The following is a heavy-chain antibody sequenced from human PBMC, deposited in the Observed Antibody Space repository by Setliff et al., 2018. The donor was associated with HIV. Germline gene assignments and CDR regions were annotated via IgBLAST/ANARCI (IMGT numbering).Heavy chain of an antibody. CDR3: ARDRMPMASWVPDK. Sequence: SETLSLTCTASDDSISSNYWSWIRQSAGKGLEWVGRIYTGGRTNYNPSLKGRITMSVDTSKNQFSLNLSSVTAADTAVYYCARDRMPMASWVPDKWGQGTLVTVSS. CDR1: DDSISSNY. D-gene: IGHD2-2*01. CDR2: IYTGGRT. V-gene: IGHV4-4*07. J-gene: IGHJ4*02.